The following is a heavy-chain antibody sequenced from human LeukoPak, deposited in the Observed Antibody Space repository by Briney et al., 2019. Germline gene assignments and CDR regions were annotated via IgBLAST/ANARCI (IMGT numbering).Heavy chain of an antibody. CDR3: AKDRFIPAAGTLDP. J-gene: IGHJ5*02. V-gene: IGHV3-30*02. CDR2: IRYDGSNK. Sequence: GGSLRLSCAASGFTFSSYGMHWVRQAPGKGLEWVAFIRYDGSNKYYADSVKGRFTISRDNSKNTLYLQMNSLRAEDTAVYYCAKDRFIPAAGTLDPWGQGTLVTVSS. D-gene: IGHD6-13*01. CDR1: GFTFSSYG.